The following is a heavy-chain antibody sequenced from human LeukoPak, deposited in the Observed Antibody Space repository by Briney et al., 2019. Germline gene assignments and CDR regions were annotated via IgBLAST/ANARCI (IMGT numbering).Heavy chain of an antibody. V-gene: IGHV4-38-2*02. CDR2: IYHSGST. Sequence: SETLSLTCTVSGYSISSGYYWGWIRPPPGKGLEWIGSIYHSGSTYYNPSLKSRVTISVDTSKNQFSLKLSSVTAADTAVYYCALGLGGEYYFDYWGQGTLVTVSS. CDR1: GYSISSGYY. CDR3: ALGLGGEYYFDY. D-gene: IGHD3-16*01. J-gene: IGHJ4*02.